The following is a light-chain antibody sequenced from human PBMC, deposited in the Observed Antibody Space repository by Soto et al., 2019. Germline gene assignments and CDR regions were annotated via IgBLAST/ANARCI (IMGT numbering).Light chain of an antibody. J-gene: IGKJ5*01. CDR3: QQYNNWPPSII. CDR1: ESVSSN. Sequence: VMTQSPDTLPVSPGERGTLCYSSSESVSSNVAWYQQRPGQAPRLLIYGASTRATDTPVRFRGSGSGTEFTLTISSLQSEDLGVYYCQQYNNWPPSIIFGQGTRLEIK. V-gene: IGKV3-15*01. CDR2: GAS.